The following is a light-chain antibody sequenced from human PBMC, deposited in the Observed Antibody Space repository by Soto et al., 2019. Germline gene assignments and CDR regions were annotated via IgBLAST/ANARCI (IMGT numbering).Light chain of an antibody. CDR3: QQYNNWPLT. J-gene: IGKJ5*01. CDR1: ESVNSAY. Sequence: IVLTQSPVTLSLSPGERATLSCRASESVNSAYLAWYQHRPAQAPRLLIYGASSRATGVPDRFSGSGSGTEFTLTITRLEPADFAVYYCQQYNNWPLTVGQGTRLESK. CDR2: GAS. V-gene: IGKV3-20*01.